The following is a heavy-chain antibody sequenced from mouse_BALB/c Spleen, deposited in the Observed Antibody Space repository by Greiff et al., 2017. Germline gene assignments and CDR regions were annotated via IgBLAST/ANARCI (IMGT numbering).Heavy chain of an antibody. Sequence: EVHLQQSGAELVKPGASVKLSCTASGFNIKDTYMHWVKQRPEQGLEWIGRIDPANGNTKYDPKFQGKATITADTSSNTAYLQLSSLTSEDTAVYYCARSYGNYQEDYAMDYWGQGTSVTVSS. CDR3: ARSYGNYQEDYAMDY. CDR1: GFNIKDTY. CDR2: IDPANGNT. D-gene: IGHD2-1*01. V-gene: IGHV14-3*02. J-gene: IGHJ4*01.